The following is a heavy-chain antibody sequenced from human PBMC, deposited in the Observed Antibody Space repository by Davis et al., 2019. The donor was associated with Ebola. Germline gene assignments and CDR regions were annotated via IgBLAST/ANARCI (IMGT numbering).Heavy chain of an antibody. CDR3: ARAPNYDVLTGTSSYYFDY. J-gene: IGHJ4*02. CDR1: GYTFTSYG. D-gene: IGHD3-9*01. V-gene: IGHV1-18*04. Sequence: ASVKISCKSSGYTFTSYGLVWVRQAPGLGLEWMGWISGFNTNTNFAQKFQGRVTVSKDTSTNTAYMDLRSLTSDDTAIYYCARAPNYDVLTGTSSYYFDYWGQGNLVTVSS. CDR2: ISGFNTNT.